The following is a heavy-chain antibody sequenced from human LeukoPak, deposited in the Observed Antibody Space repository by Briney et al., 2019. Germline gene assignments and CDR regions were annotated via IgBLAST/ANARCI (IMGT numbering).Heavy chain of an antibody. Sequence: PGGSLRLSCAASGFTFSSHWMHWVRQAPGKGLVLVSRINSDGSSTTYADSMKGRFTISRDNAKNTLYLQMNSLRAEDTAVYYCARVLAVAGTGAFDMWGQGTMVTVSS. V-gene: IGHV3-74*01. CDR2: INSDGSST. D-gene: IGHD6-19*01. CDR1: GFTFSSHW. J-gene: IGHJ3*02. CDR3: ARVLAVAGTGAFDM.